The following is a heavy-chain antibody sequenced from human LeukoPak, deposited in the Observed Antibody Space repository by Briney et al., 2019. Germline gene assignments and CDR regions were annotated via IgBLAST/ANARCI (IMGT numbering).Heavy chain of an antibody. Sequence: GGSLRLSCAASGFTFSSYWMHWVRQAPGKGLEWVSAISGSGGSTYYADSVKGRFTISRDNSKNTLYLQMNSLRAEDTAVYYCAKDWVAVAGKGFFDYWGQGTLVTVSS. CDR1: GFTFSSYW. CDR2: ISGSGGST. CDR3: AKDWVAVAGKGFFDY. D-gene: IGHD6-19*01. V-gene: IGHV3-23*01. J-gene: IGHJ4*02.